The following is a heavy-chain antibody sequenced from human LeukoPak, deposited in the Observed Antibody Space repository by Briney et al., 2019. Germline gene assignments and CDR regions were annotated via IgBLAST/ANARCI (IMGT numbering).Heavy chain of an antibody. J-gene: IGHJ6*02. V-gene: IGHV3-23*01. D-gene: IGHD3-16*01. CDR1: GFTFSSYA. CDR3: AWADYYYGMDV. Sequence: GGSLRLSCAASGFTFSSYAMSWVRQAPGKGLEWVSATSGSGGSTYYADSVRGRFTISRDNSKNTLSLQMNSLRAEDTAVYYCAWADYYYGMDVWGQGTTVTVSS. CDR2: TSGSGGST.